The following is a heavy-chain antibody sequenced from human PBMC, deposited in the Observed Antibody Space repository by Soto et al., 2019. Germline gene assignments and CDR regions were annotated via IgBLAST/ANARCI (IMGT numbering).Heavy chain of an antibody. CDR3: ARGIQLWPITYYFDY. CDR2: VYYSGST. V-gene: IGHV4-39*01. D-gene: IGHD5-18*01. Sequence: PSETLSLTCTVSGGSISSSSYYWGWIRQPPGKRLEWIGSVYYSGSTYYNPSLKSRVTISVDTSKNQFSLKVTYVTAADTAVYYCARGIQLWPITYYFDYWGQGTLVTVSS. CDR1: GGSISSSSYY. J-gene: IGHJ4*02.